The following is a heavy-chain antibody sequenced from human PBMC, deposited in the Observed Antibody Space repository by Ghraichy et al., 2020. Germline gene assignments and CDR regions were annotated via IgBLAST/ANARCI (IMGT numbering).Heavy chain of an antibody. CDR3: AREVRANDY. D-gene: IGHD1-1*01. J-gene: IGHJ4*02. CDR2: ISYDGSNK. CDR1: GFTFSSYA. Sequence: GGSLRLSCAASGFTFSSYAMHWVRQAPGKGLEWVAVISYDGSNKYYADSVKGRFTISRDNSKNTLYLQMNSLRAEDTAVYYCAREVRANDYWGQGTLVTVSS. V-gene: IGHV3-30-3*01.